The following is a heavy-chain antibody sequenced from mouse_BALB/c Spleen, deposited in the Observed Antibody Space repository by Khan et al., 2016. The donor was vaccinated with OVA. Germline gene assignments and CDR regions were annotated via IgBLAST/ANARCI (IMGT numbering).Heavy chain of an antibody. V-gene: IGHV3-6*02. CDR2: ISYDGSN. CDR3: SSFAY. CDR1: GYSITSGYY. Sequence: EVQLQESGPGLVKPSQSLSLTCSVTGYSITSGYYWNWIRQFPGNKLEWMGYISYDGSNHYNPYLKNRISITRDTSKNQFFLKLNSVPTEDTATYYGSSFAYWGQGTLVTVSA. J-gene: IGHJ3*01. D-gene: IGHD1-1*01.